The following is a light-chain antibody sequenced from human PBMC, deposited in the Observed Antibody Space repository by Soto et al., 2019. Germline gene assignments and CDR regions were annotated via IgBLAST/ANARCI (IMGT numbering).Light chain of an antibody. Sequence: QSVLTQPASVSGSPGPSITISCTGTSSDVGSYNLVSWYQQHPGKAPKLMIYEGSKRPSGVSNRFSGSKSGNTASLTISGLQAEDEADYYCCSYAGSSTHYVFGTGTKLTVL. CDR2: EGS. CDR3: CSYAGSSTHYV. V-gene: IGLV2-23*01. J-gene: IGLJ1*01. CDR1: SSDVGSYNL.